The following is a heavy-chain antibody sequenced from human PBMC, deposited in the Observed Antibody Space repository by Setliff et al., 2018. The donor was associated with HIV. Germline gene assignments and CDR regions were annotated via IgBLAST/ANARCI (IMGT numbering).Heavy chain of an antibody. J-gene: IGHJ4*02. Sequence: PSETLSLTCTFSGDSISSGTYYWSWIRQPPGKGLEWVGRIYSTGDTNYNPSLKSRVTLSADTSKNQLSLSLTSVTAADTAVYYCARVRLTMIMMVDYFDQWGQGTLVTVSS. D-gene: IGHD3-22*01. V-gene: IGHV4-61*01. CDR1: GDSISSGTYY. CDR3: ARVRLTMIMMVDYFDQ. CDR2: IYSTGDT.